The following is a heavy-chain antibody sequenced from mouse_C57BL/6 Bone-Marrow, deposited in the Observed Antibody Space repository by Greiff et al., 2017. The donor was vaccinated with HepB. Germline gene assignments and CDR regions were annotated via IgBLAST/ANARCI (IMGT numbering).Heavy chain of an antibody. CDR2: IDPENGDT. CDR3: TPYYYGSA. V-gene: IGHV14-4*01. CDR1: GFNIKDDY. J-gene: IGHJ2*01. D-gene: IGHD1-1*01. Sequence: VQLQQSGAELVRPGASVKLSCTASGFNIKDDYMHWVKQSPEQGLEWIGWIDPENGDTEYASKFQGKATITADTSSNTAYLQLSSLTSEDTAVYYCTPYYYGSAWGQSTTLTVSS.